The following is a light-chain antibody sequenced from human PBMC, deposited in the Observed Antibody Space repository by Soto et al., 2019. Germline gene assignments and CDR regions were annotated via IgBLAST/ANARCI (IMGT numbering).Light chain of an antibody. J-gene: IGKJ2*01. Sequence: EIVLTQSPDTLSLSPGERAALSCRASQSVSSNYLAWYQKKPGQAPRLLIYGASSKATGAPDRFSGSGSGTDFTLTIRRLEPEDFAVYYCQQYGSSPYTFGQGTKLEIK. CDR1: QSVSSNY. CDR2: GAS. V-gene: IGKV3-20*01. CDR3: QQYGSSPYT.